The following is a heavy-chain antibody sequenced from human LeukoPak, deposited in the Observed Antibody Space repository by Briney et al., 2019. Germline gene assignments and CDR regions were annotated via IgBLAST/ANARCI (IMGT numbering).Heavy chain of an antibody. CDR2: IYYSGST. J-gene: IGHJ3*02. CDR1: AAPITSYY. D-gene: IGHD3-10*01. CDR3: ASPSGGRYRDDALDI. V-gene: IGHV4-59*01. Sequence: SETLSLTCTVSAAPITSYYWSWIRQPPGKGLEWIGYIYYSGSTNYNPSLKSRVAISVDTSKNQISLKLNSVTAADTAVYHCASPSGGRYRDDALDIWGQGTMVTVSS.